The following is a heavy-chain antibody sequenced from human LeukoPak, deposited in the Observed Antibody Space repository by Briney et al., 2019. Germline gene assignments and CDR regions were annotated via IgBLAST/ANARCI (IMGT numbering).Heavy chain of an antibody. CDR3: ARQHLRPNDAFDI. Sequence: PGGSLRLSCSASGFAFSTSDMNWVRQAPGKGLEWISYISGSGAVQYYADSVRGRFIISRDNGKNSLFLQVNSLTAEDTATYYCARQHLRPNDAFDIWGQGTMVTVSS. J-gene: IGHJ3*02. V-gene: IGHV3-48*03. CDR2: ISGSGAVQ. CDR1: GFAFSTSD.